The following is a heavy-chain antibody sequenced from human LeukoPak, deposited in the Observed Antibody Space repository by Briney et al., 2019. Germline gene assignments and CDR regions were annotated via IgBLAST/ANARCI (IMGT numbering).Heavy chain of an antibody. CDR1: GGSISSYY. CDR2: IYYSGST. J-gene: IGHJ5*02. V-gene: IGHV4-59*01. CDR3: AREAFNWFDP. Sequence: SETLSLTCTVSGGSISSYYWSWIRQPPGKGLEWIGYIYYSGSTNYNPSPKSRVTISVDTSKDQFSLKLSSVTAADTAVYYCAREAFNWFDPWGQGTLVTVSS.